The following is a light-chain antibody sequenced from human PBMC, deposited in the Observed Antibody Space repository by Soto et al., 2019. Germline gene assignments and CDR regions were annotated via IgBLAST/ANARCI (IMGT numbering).Light chain of an antibody. Sequence: QSALTQPASVSGSPGQSITISCTGTSSDVGGYNYVSWYQQHPGKAPKLMIYEVSNRPSGVSNRFSGSKSGNTASLTISGLKAEDGADYYGSSYTTGSTGVFGGGT. CDR1: SSDVGGYNY. V-gene: IGLV2-14*01. CDR3: SSYTTGSTGV. J-gene: IGLJ3*02. CDR2: EVS.